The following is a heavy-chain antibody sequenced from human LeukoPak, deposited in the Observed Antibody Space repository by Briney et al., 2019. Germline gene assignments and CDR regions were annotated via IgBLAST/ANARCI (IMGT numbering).Heavy chain of an antibody. V-gene: IGHV4-38-2*01. CDR2: IYHSGST. D-gene: IGHD3-16*01. Sequence: SETLSLTCAVSGYSISSGYCWGWIRQPPGKGLEWIGSIYHSGSTYYNPSLKSRVTISVDTSKNQFSLKLSSVTAADTAVYYCARKGGLKDAFDIWGQGTMVTVSS. CDR1: GYSISSGYC. CDR3: ARKGGLKDAFDI. J-gene: IGHJ3*02.